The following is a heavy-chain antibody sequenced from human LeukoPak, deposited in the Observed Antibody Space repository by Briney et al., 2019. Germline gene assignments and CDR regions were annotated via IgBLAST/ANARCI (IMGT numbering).Heavy chain of an antibody. V-gene: IGHV3-23*01. CDR1: GFTFSSYA. D-gene: IGHD5-24*01. CDR3: AKLVGDGYNYDWYFDL. CDR2: ISGSGGST. Sequence: PGGSLRLSCAASGFTFSSYAMSWVRQAPGKGLEWVSAISGSGGSTYYADSVKGRFTISRDNSKNTLYLQMNSLRAEDTAVYYCAKLVGDGYNYDWYFDLWGRGTLVTVSS. J-gene: IGHJ2*01.